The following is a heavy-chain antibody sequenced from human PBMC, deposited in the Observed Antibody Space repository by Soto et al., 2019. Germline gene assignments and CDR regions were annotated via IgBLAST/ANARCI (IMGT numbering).Heavy chain of an antibody. Sequence: EVQLVEAVGGLVQPGGSLRLSCATSAFTFSSYWMSWVRQAPGTGLEWVANIKQDGSEIYYVDSVKGRFTISRDNDKDPMYLQMNSLRVEDTAIYYCARLNSDHNSAPCDCWGQGTLVTVSS. V-gene: IGHV3-7*01. D-gene: IGHD1-20*01. CDR2: IKQDGSEI. CDR1: AFTFSSYW. CDR3: ARLNSDHNSAPCDC. J-gene: IGHJ4*02.